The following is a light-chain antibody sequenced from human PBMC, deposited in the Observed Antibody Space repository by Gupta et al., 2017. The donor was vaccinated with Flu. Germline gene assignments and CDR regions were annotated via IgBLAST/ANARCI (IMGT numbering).Light chain of an antibody. CDR2: KAS. CDR1: QSIGSW. Sequence: PSTVCASVGDRVTITCRASQSIGSWLDWYQQKPGKSPNLLTYKASTSENGVPSRFSGSGSGTEFTLTIICRQPDDIATYYCQHENSSSWTFGQGTKVEIK. V-gene: IGKV1-5*03. CDR3: QHENSSSWT. J-gene: IGKJ1*01.